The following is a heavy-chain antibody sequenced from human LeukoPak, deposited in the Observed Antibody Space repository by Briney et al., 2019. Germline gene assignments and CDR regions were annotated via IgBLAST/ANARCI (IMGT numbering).Heavy chain of an antibody. D-gene: IGHD3-3*01. CDR2: INPNSGGT. Sequence: ASVKVPCKASGYTFTGYYMHWVRQAPGQGLEWMGWINPNSGGTNYAQKLQGRVTMTRDTSISTAYMELSRLRSDDTAVYYCARDYTIFGVVPEYYFDYWGQGTLVTVSS. V-gene: IGHV1-2*02. J-gene: IGHJ4*02. CDR3: ARDYTIFGVVPEYYFDY. CDR1: GYTFTGYY.